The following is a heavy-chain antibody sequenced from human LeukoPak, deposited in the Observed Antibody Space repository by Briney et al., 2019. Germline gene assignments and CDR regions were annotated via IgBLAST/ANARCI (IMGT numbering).Heavy chain of an antibody. Sequence: SETLSLTCTVSGGSISSYYWSWIRQPPGKGLEWIGYIYYSGSTNYNPSLKSRVTISVDTSKNQFSLKLSSVTAADTAVYYCARDRFLEWLPLGMDVWGQGTTVTVSS. CDR3: ARDRFLEWLPLGMDV. D-gene: IGHD3-3*01. V-gene: IGHV4-59*01. CDR1: GGSISSYY. CDR2: IYYSGST. J-gene: IGHJ6*02.